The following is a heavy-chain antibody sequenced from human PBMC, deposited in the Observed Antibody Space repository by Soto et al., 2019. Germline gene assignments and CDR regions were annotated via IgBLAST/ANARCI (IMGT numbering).Heavy chain of an antibody. CDR2: ISAYNGNT. CDR3: AIIGGEVRGVIISPKDYFDY. V-gene: IGHV1-18*01. CDR1: GYTFTSYG. D-gene: IGHD3-10*01. J-gene: IGHJ4*02. Sequence: ASVKVSCKASGYTFTSYGISWVRQAPGQGLEWMGWISAYNGNTNYAQKLQGRVTMTTDTSTSTAYMELRSLRSDDTAVYYCAIIGGEVRGVIISPKDYFDYWGQGTLVTVSS.